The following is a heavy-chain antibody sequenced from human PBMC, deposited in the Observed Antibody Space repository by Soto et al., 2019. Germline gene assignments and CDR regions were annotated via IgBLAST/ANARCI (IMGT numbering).Heavy chain of an antibody. D-gene: IGHD2-2*01. CDR3: ARAFGYCSSTSCYWYDYYYYMDV. CDR1: GGSISRYY. CDR2: SAYSAST. Sequence: SETLSLTCTVSGGSISRYYRSWIRQPLGKGLNRTGDSAYSASTHYNPSLKSRVTISVDTSKNQFSLKLSSVTAADTAVYYCARAFGYCSSTSCYWYDYYYYMDVWGKGPAVTVSS. V-gene: IGHV4-59*01. J-gene: IGHJ6*03.